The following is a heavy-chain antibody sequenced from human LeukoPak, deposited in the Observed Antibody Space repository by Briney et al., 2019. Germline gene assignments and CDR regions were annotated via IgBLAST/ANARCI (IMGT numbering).Heavy chain of an antibody. CDR3: VRDVGAVRGEVYFDY. CDR2: LTGSGPYM. D-gene: IGHD3-10*01. Sequence: PGGALRLSCAAPGFTFSSYSMNWVRQAPGEGLEWVSSLTGSGPYMLYADSVKHRFTISRDNTKNLLYLEMNSLRAEDTAMYFCVRDVGAVRGEVYFDYWGQGTLVTVSS. V-gene: IGHV3-21*06. CDR1: GFTFSSYS. J-gene: IGHJ4*02.